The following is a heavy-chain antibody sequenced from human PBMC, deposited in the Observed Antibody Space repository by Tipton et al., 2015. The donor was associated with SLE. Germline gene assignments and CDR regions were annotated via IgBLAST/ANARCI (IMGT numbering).Heavy chain of an antibody. CDR3: ARAPGLDRDYYYYYYMDV. Sequence: AGLVKPSETLSLTCAVYGGSFSGYYWSWIRQPPGKGLEWIGEIIHSGGTNYNPSLKSRVTISTDRSKSQFSLKLSSVTAADTAVYYCARAPGLDRDYYYYYYMDVWGRGTTVTVSS. V-gene: IGHV4-34*12. J-gene: IGHJ6*03. CDR1: GGSFSGYY. D-gene: IGHD3/OR15-3a*01. CDR2: IIHSGGT.